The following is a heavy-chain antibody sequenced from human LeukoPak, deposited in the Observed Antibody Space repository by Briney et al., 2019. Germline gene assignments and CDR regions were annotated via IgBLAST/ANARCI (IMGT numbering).Heavy chain of an antibody. D-gene: IGHD5-18*01. V-gene: IGHV3-23*01. CDR2: ISGSGGST. Sequence: WGSLRLSCAASGFTFSSYAMSWVRQAPGKGLEWVSAISGSGGSTYYADSVKGRFTISRDNSKNTLYLQMNSLRAEDTAVYYCANQGYSYGYGRIDYWGQGTLVTVSS. CDR3: ANQGYSYGYGRIDY. J-gene: IGHJ4*02. CDR1: GFTFSSYA.